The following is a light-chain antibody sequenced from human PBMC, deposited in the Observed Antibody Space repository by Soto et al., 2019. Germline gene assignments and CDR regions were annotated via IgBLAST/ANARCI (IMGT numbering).Light chain of an antibody. V-gene: IGLV1-40*01. Sequence: QSVLTQPPSASGAHGQRVTISCTGRNSTIGAGYVVHWSQQLPGAAPKILIFSDDNRPSGVPDRFSGSNSGTSASLTINGLQPEDEADYYCQSYDNNRDYVFGSGTKVTVL. CDR1: NSTIGAGYV. J-gene: IGLJ1*01. CDR3: QSYDNNRDYV. CDR2: SDD.